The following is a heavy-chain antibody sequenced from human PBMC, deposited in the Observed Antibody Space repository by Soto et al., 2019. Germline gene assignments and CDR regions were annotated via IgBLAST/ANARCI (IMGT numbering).Heavy chain of an antibody. J-gene: IGHJ3*02. CDR1: GYTSTSYG. D-gene: IGHD3-3*01. CDR3: ARDITYYDFWSGYSAFDI. Sequence: ASVKVSCKASGYTSTSYGISWVRQAPGQGLEWMGWISAYNGNTNYAQKLQGRVTMTTDTSTSTAYMELRSLRSDDTAVYYCARDITYYDFWSGYSAFDIWGQGTMVTVSS. CDR2: ISAYNGNT. V-gene: IGHV1-18*01.